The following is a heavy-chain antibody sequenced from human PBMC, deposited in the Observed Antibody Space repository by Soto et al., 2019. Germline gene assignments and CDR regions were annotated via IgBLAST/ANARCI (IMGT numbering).Heavy chain of an antibody. Sequence: EVQLLDSGGGLVQPWGSLRLSCAASGFTFSNYAMTWFRQGPGKGLEWVSGISGSGGRSYYAASVKGRFTISRDNSKSTLYLQMNSLRAEDTAVYYCAKAYFVWSSEQPYYFDYWGQGALVTVSS. V-gene: IGHV3-23*01. CDR3: AKAYFVWSSEQPYYFDY. J-gene: IGHJ4*02. CDR1: GFTFSNYA. CDR2: ISGSGGRS. D-gene: IGHD3-16*01.